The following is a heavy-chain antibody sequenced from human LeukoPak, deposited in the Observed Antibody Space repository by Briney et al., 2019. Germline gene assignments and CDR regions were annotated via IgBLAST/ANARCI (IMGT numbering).Heavy chain of an antibody. V-gene: IGHV1-18*01. CDR2: ISAYNGNT. CDR3: ARDRAGIAAAGSFDY. Sequence: ASVKVSCKASGYTFTSYGISWVRQAPGQGLEWMGWISAYNGNTNYAQKLQGRVTMTTDTSTSTAYMELRSLRSNDTAVYYCARDRAGIAAAGSFDYWGQGTLVTVSS. D-gene: IGHD6-13*01. CDR1: GYTFTSYG. J-gene: IGHJ4*02.